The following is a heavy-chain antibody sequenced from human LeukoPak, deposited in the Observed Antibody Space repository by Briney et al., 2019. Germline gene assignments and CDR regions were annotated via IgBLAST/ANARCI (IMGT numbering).Heavy chain of an antibody. V-gene: IGHV5-51*01. CDR1: GYSFTDYW. J-gene: IGHJ3*02. CDR3: VRKGGGNPGAFDI. D-gene: IGHD4-23*01. CDR2: VNPADSDS. Sequence: GESLKTSCKGSGYSFTDYWIAWVRQMPGKGLEWMGIVNPADSDSRYTPSFQGQVTISPDKSISTAYLQWSSLKASDTAMYYCVRKGGGNPGAFDIWGQGTMVTVSS.